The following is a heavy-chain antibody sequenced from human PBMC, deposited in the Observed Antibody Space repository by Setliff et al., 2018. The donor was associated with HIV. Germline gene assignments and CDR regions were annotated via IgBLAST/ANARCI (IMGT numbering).Heavy chain of an antibody. CDR2: MNPDSGNT. V-gene: IGHV1-8*02. CDR3: ARDVYYYFYMDV. J-gene: IGHJ6*03. Sequence: ASVKVSCKASGYTFINYDIYWVRQTTGKGLEWMGWMNPDSGNTGYAQKFQGRVTMTRNTSISTAYMDLSSLRSEDTAVYYCARDVYYYFYMDVWGKGTTVTVSS. CDR1: GYTFINYD.